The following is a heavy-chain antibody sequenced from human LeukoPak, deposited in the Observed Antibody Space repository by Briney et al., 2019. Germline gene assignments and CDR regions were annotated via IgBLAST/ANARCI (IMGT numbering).Heavy chain of an antibody. J-gene: IGHJ4*02. D-gene: IGHD2-8*02. CDR2: IYYSGST. Sequence: SQTLSLTCTVSGGSISSGGYYWSWIRQHPGKGLEWIGYIYYSGSTYYNPSLKSRVTISLDTSKNQFSLKLSSVTAADTAVYYCAGHHPRNTVDFWGQGTLVTVSS. V-gene: IGHV4-31*03. CDR3: AGHHPRNTVDF. CDR1: GGSISSGGYY.